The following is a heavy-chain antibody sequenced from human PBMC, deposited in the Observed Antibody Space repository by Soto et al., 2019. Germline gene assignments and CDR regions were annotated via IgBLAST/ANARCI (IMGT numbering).Heavy chain of an antibody. Sequence: PSETLSLTCSVSGGSIANYYWSWIRQPPGKGLEWIGYVYYSGSTNYNPSLKSRVTMSVDTSRNLFSLKLTSVTAADTAIYYCARNLHDYNLCYWFDAWGQGTLVTVSS. CDR3: ARNLHDYNLCYWFDA. CDR1: GGSIANYY. J-gene: IGHJ5*02. D-gene: IGHD4-4*01. V-gene: IGHV4-59*01. CDR2: VYYSGST.